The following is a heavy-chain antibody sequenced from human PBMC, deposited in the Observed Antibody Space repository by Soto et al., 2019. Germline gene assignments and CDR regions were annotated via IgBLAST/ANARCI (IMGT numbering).Heavy chain of an antibody. CDR3: FIGGQDFWSGQGDD. Sequence: PSETLSLTCTVSGGSISNYFCNWIRQPAGKGLEWIGRIDNSGSTNYNPSLKSRITMSADTSRNQFSLKLNSVTAADTAVYYWFIGGQDFWSGQGDDWGQGARVT. CDR1: GGSISNYF. CDR2: IDNSGST. V-gene: IGHV4-4*07. D-gene: IGHD3-3*01. J-gene: IGHJ4*02.